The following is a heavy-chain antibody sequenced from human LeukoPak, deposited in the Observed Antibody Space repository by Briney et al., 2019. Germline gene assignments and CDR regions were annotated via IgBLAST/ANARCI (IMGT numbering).Heavy chain of an antibody. D-gene: IGHD1-14*01. CDR3: AKDVSPETGDGFEI. V-gene: IGHV3-30*18. CDR2: ISSDGGTK. J-gene: IGHJ3*02. Sequence: LPGGSLRLSCAASGFTFSSYAMHWVRQAPGKGLEWVAVISSDGGTKYYTDSVKGRFTISRDNSKNTLYLQMNSLRGEDTAVYYCAKDVSPETGDGFEIWGQGTMVTVSS. CDR1: GFTFSSYA.